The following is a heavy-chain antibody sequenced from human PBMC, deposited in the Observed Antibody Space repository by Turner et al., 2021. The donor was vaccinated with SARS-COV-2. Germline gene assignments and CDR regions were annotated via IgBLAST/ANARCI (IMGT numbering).Heavy chain of an antibody. D-gene: IGHD3-22*01. CDR1: VHLLRELA. Sequence: QVQLVQSGAEVQKPGAPGKLSCQGSVHLLRELAMHWVRQATGNGRESMEGFDPNEDKTNYARKFEGRVTMTEDTTTDTTYMKQSSLKSDDSALYFCATKEFAGYHDRRAMYPLPYWGQGTLVAVSS. CDR2: FDPNEDKT. J-gene: IGHJ4*02. CDR3: ATKEFAGYHDRRAMYPLPY. V-gene: IGHV1-24*01.